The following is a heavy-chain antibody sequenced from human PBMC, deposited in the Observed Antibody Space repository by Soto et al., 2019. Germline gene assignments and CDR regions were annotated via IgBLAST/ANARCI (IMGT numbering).Heavy chain of an antibody. CDR2: ISSSSSYI. J-gene: IGHJ4*02. V-gene: IGHV3-21*01. D-gene: IGHD5-18*01. CDR3: ARDGTAMVTDWQLHY. CDR1: GFTFSSYS. Sequence: EVQLVESGGGLVKPGGSLRLSCAASGFTFSSYSMNWVRQAPGKGLEWVSSISSSSSYIYYADSVKGRFTISRDNAKNLLYLQMNSLGADDTAVYYCARDGTAMVTDWQLHYWGQGTLVTVSS.